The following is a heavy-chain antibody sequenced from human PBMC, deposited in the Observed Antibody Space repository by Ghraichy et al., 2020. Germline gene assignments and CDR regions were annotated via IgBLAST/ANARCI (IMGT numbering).Heavy chain of an antibody. CDR3: GRPLLNLPVRGAIDW. J-gene: IGHJ5*01. Sequence: SETLSLTCFVSGVSVSSDSYSWSWIRQPPGKGLEWIGYVSYSGNTNYNPSLRSRVTISLDASKNQFSLKLTSVTAADTAVYYCGRPLLNLPVRGAIDWWGDGRLVTVSS. CDR2: VSYSGNT. V-gene: IGHV4-61*01. D-gene: IGHD3-10*01. CDR1: GVSVSSDSYS.